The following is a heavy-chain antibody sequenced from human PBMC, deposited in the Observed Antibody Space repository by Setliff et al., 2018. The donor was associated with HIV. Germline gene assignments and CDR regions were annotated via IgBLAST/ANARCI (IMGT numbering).Heavy chain of an antibody. CDR2: IIPIFNTA. V-gene: IGHV1-69*05. D-gene: IGHD6-19*01. Sequence: GASVKVSCKASGGTFSLYAINWVRQAPGQGLEWMGGIIPIFNTANYAQKFQGRVTITRDTSANTAYMELSSLRSEDTAVYYCARGSCSGCYLSDYWGLGTLVTVSS. CDR3: ARGSCSGCYLSDY. J-gene: IGHJ4*02. CDR1: GGTFSLYA.